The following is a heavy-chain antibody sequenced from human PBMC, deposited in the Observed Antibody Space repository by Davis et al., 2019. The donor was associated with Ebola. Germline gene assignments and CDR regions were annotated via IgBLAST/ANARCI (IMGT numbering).Heavy chain of an antibody. Sequence: SETLSLTCAVYGGSFSGYYWSWIRQPPGKGLEWIGEINHSGSTNYNPSLKSRGTISVDTSKNQFSLKLSSVTAADTAVYYCARGLGYFDWGRYWGQGTMVTVSS. D-gene: IGHD3-9*01. CDR3: ARGLGYFDWGRY. CDR1: GGSFSGYY. CDR2: INHSGST. J-gene: IGHJ3*01. V-gene: IGHV4-34*01.